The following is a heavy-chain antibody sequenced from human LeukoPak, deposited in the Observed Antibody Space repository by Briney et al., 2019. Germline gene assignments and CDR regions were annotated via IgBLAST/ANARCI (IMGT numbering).Heavy chain of an antibody. CDR2: INHSGST. J-gene: IGHJ6*03. CDR1: GGSFSGYY. Sequence: SETLSLTCAVYGGSFSGYYWSWIRQPPGKRLEWIGEINHSGSTNYNPSLKSRVTISVDTSKNQFSLNLSSVTAADTAVYYCARVGCSGGSCYRLRYYMDVWGKGTTVTVSS. V-gene: IGHV4-34*01. D-gene: IGHD2-15*01. CDR3: ARVGCSGGSCYRLRYYMDV.